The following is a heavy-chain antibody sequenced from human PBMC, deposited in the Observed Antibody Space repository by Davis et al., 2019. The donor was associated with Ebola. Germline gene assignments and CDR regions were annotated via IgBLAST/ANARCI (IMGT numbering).Heavy chain of an antibody. CDR1: GYTFTSYY. CDR2: INPSGGGT. CDR3: ARDAAPIRGYSYAPVGY. D-gene: IGHD5-18*01. V-gene: IGHV1-46*01. Sequence: ASVKVSCKASGYTFTSYYMHWVRQAPGQGLEWMGIINPSGGGTSYAQKFQGRVTMTRDTSTSTVYMELSSLRSEDTAVYYCARDAAPIRGYSYAPVGYWGQGTLVTVSS. J-gene: IGHJ4*02.